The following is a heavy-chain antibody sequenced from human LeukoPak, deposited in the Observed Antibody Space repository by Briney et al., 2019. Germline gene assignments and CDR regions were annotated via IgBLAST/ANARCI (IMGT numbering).Heavy chain of an antibody. D-gene: IGHD6-13*01. J-gene: IGHJ3*02. CDR3: ARRIAAAGSAPGEDAFDI. Sequence: ASVKVSCKASGGTFSSYAISWVRQAPGQGLEWMGGIIPIFGTANYAQKFQGRVTITTDESTSTAYMELSSLRSEDTAVYYCARRIAAAGSAPGEDAFDIWGRGTLVTVSS. CDR1: GGTFSSYA. CDR2: IIPIFGTA. V-gene: IGHV1-69*05.